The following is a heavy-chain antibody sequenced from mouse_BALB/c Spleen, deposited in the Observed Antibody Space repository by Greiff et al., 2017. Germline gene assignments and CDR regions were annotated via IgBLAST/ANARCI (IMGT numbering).Heavy chain of an antibody. Sequence: EVQGVESGGGLVKPGGSLKLSCAASGFTFSSYAMSWVRQTPEKRLEWVASISSGGSTYYPDSVKGRFTISRDNARNILYLQMSSLRSEDTAMYYCARDGTPYYFDYWGQGTTLTVSS. CDR3: ARDGTPYYFDY. CDR1: GFTFSSYA. D-gene: IGHD3-1*01. CDR2: ISSGGST. J-gene: IGHJ2*01. V-gene: IGHV5-6-5*01.